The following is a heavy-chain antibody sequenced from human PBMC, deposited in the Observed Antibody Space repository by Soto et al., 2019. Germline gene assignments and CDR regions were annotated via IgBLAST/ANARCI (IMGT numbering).Heavy chain of an antibody. J-gene: IGHJ4*02. CDR1: GGSITSHY. V-gene: IGHV4-59*11. D-gene: IGHD6-19*01. CDR3: ARDRYSNGWVDY. CDR2: IYSSGST. Sequence: SETLSLTCIVSGGSITSHYWSWIRQPPGKGLEWIGYIYSSGSTNYNPSLKSRVIISVDTSNDQFSLKLSSVTAADAAVYYCARDRYSNGWVDYWGQGTLVTVSS.